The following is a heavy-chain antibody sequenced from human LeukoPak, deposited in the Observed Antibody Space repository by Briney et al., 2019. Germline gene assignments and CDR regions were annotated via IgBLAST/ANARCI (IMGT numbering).Heavy chain of an antibody. CDR2: INHSGST. V-gene: IGHV4-34*01. CDR3: ADSRWELRGRYFDY. Sequence: SSETLSLTCAVYGGSFSGYYWSWIRQPPGKGLEWIGEINHSGSTNYNPSLKSRVTISVDTSKNQFSLKLSSVTAADTAVYYCADSRWELRGRYFDYWGQGTLVTVSS. D-gene: IGHD1-26*01. J-gene: IGHJ4*02. CDR1: GGSFSGYY.